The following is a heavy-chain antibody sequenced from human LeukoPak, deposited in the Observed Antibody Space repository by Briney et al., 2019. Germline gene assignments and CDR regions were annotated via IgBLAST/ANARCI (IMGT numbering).Heavy chain of an antibody. V-gene: IGHV1-2*02. CDR2: INSYSGGT. CDR1: GYTFSGYY. J-gene: IGHJ4*02. CDR3: AGGGGLTAIPTEDY. Sequence: ASVKVSCKASGYTFSGYYMHWVRQAPGQGLEWMGWINSYSGGTNYAQNFQGRVTMTRDRSISTAYMELSRLRSGDTAVYYCAGGGGLTAIPTEDYWGQGTLVTVSS. D-gene: IGHD2-21*02.